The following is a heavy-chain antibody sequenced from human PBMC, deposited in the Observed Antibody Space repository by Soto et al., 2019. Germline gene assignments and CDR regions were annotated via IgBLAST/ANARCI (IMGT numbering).Heavy chain of an antibody. V-gene: IGHV3-13*05. D-gene: IGHD3-22*01. CDR1: GFILSGYD. CDR3: ARAGYDSSGYYFYAMDV. J-gene: IGHJ6*02. Sequence: LRLSCVASGFILSGYDMHWVRQATGEGLEWVSAIGTAGDPYYSGSVKGRFTISRGNAESSVYLQMNSLRAGDTAVYYCARAGYDSSGYYFYAMDVWGPGTTVTVSS. CDR2: IGTAGDP.